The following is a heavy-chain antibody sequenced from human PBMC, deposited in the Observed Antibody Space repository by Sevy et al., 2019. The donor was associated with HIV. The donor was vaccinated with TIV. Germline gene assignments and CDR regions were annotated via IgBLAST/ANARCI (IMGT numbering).Heavy chain of an antibody. J-gene: IGHJ1*01. CDR1: GGSISSYY. D-gene: IGHD3-22*01. CDR2: IYTSGST. CDR3: ASGGYYDSSGYYDRFEYFQH. Sequence: SETLSLTCTVSGGSISSYYWSWIRQPAGKGLEWIGRIYTSGSTNYNPSLKSRVTMSVDTSKNQFSLKLSSVTAADTAMYYCASGGYYDSSGYYDRFEYFQHWGQGTLVTVSS. V-gene: IGHV4-4*07.